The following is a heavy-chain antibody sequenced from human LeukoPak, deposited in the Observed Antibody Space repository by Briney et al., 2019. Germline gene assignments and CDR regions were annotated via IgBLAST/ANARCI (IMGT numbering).Heavy chain of an antibody. CDR3: TTYTKDTAVDRVYFFDY. J-gene: IGHJ4*02. V-gene: IGHV3-15*01. CDR2: IKSKTDDGTT. Sequence: GGSLRLSCAASGFTFTNAWMNWVRHAPGKGLEWVGRIKSKTDDGTTEYAAPVKGRFTISRDDSKNTLYLQMNSLKTEDTAVYYCTTYTKDTAVDRVYFFDYWGQGTLVTVSS. D-gene: IGHD5-18*01. CDR1: GFTFTNAW.